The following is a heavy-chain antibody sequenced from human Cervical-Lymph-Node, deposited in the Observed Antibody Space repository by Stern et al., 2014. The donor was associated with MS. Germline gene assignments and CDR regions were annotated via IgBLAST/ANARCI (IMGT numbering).Heavy chain of an antibody. CDR2: INPSGGRT. CDR3: ARAPWDSTGYYYYDY. V-gene: IGHV1-46*01. J-gene: IGHJ4*02. CDR1: GYTFTSYY. Sequence: QVQLVQSGAEVKKPGASVKVSCKASGYTFTSYYMHWVRQAPGQGLEWMGVINPSGGRTTYTQKFQGRVTMTRDTSTSTVYMELSSLRSEDTAVYYCARAPWDSTGYYYYDYWGQGTLVTVSS. D-gene: IGHD3-22*01.